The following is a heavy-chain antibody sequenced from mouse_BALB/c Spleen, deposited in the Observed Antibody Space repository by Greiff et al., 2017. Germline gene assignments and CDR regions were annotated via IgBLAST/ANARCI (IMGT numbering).Heavy chain of an antibody. CDR3: ARGYDYFDY. CDR1: GYTFTSYW. Sequence: QVQLQQSGAELVKPGASVKLSCKASGYTFTSYWMHWVKQRPGQGLEWIGEINPSNGRTNYNEKFKSKATLTVDKSSSTAYMQLSSLTSEDSAVYYCARGYDYFDYWGQGTTLTVSS. J-gene: IGHJ2*01. D-gene: IGHD1-2*01. V-gene: IGHV1S81*02. CDR2: INPSNGRT.